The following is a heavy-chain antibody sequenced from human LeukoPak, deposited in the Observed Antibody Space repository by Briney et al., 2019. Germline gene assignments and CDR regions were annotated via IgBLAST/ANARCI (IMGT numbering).Heavy chain of an antibody. D-gene: IGHD3/OR15-3a*01. CDR3: AKQTVSGLFILP. CDR2: IYYSGNP. V-gene: IGHV4-39*01. CDR1: GVSICSSNAY. J-gene: IGHJ4*02. Sequence: SETLSLTCTVSGVSICSSNAYWGPSPRPRGKGLEWIGSIYYSGNPYYNAPVKIQVLLSIDQSKTQFSLRHTSVTAADTAVYYCAKQTVSGLFILPGGQGTLVTVSS.